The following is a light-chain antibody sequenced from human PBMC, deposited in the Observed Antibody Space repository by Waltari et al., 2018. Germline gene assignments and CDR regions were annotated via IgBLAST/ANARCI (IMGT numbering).Light chain of an antibody. V-gene: IGKV1-5*03. Sequence: DIQMTQSPSPLSASVGDRVTITCRASQSITNSLAWYQQKPGKAPKLLVYTASTLESGVPSSGSGSGSGTEFTLTISSLQPDDFATYYCQQYDNYWTFGQGTKVEIK. CDR2: TAS. CDR3: QQYDNYWT. J-gene: IGKJ1*01. CDR1: QSITNS.